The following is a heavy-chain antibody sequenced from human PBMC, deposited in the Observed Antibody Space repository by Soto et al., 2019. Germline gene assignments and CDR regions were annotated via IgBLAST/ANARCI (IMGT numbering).Heavy chain of an antibody. J-gene: IGHJ6*02. CDR3: ARTVKQYYYGMDV. CDR1: GGSITTHSYF. V-gene: IGHV4-39*01. D-gene: IGHD4-17*01. CDR2: LSYSGIT. Sequence: SETLSLTCSVSGGSITTHSYFWGWIRHPPGKGLEWIGSLSYSGITYDNPSLNSRVTISVDTSKNQISMRLSSVTAADTAVYYCARTVKQYYYGMDVWGRGTTVTVSS.